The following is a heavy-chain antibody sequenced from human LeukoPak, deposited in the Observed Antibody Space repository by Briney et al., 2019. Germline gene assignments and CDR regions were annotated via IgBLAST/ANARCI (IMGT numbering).Heavy chain of an antibody. D-gene: IGHD3-10*01. V-gene: IGHV3-30*04. J-gene: IGHJ4*02. CDR2: ISYDAGKT. CDR1: GFTFSNFA. CDR3: ARDSGRSATYFNY. Sequence: GGSLRLSCAASGFTFSNFAMQWDRQAPGKGLEWVAGISYDAGKTYYADSVRGRFTISRDTSKNTLYLQMNGLRAEDTAVYYCARDSGRSATYFNYWGQGTLVTVSS.